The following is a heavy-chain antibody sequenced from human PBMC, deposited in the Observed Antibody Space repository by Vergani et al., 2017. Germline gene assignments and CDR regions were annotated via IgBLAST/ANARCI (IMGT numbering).Heavy chain of an antibody. CDR1: GFTFSSYE. V-gene: IGHV3-48*03. CDR2: ISSIGSTI. CDR3: ALGYVWGSYDAPRYYGMDV. Sequence: VQLVESGGGVVQPGRSLRLSCTASGFTFSSYEMNWVRQAPGKGLEWVSYISSIGSTIYSADSVKGRFTISRDNAKNSLYLQMNSQRAEDTAVYYCALGYVWGSYDAPRYYGMDVWGQGTTVTVSS. J-gene: IGHJ6*02. D-gene: IGHD3-16*01.